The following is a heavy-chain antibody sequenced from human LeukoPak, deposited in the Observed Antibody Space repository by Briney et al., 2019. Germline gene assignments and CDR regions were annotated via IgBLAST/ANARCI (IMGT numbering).Heavy chain of an antibody. Sequence: ASVKVSCKASGRTFTSYGISWVRQAPGQGLEWMGWISAYNGNTNYAQKFQGRATMTTDTSTSTAYMELRSLRSDDTAVYYCARGHCSSTSCYRGVDYWGQGTLVTVSS. V-gene: IGHV1-18*01. J-gene: IGHJ4*02. CDR1: GRTFTSYG. CDR2: ISAYNGNT. CDR3: ARGHCSSTSCYRGVDY. D-gene: IGHD2-2*01.